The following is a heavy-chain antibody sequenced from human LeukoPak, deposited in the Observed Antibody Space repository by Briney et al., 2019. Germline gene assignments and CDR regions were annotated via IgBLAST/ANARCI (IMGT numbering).Heavy chain of an antibody. CDR1: GGSFSGYY. CDR3: ARLPYYYDSSGYHGGDY. J-gene: IGHJ4*02. CDR2: INHSGST. D-gene: IGHD3-22*01. Sequence: PSETLSLTCAVYGGSFSGYYWSWIRQPPGKGLEWIGEINHSGSTNYNPSLKSRVTISVDTFKNQFSLKLSSVTAADTAVYYCARLPYYYDSSGYHGGDYWGQGTLVTVSS. V-gene: IGHV4-34*01.